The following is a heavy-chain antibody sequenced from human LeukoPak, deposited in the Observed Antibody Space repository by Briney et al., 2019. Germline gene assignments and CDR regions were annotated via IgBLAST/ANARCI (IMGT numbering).Heavy chain of an antibody. CDR1: GFTFSSYG. J-gene: IGHJ6*02. CDR2: ISYDGSKK. D-gene: IGHD2-15*01. V-gene: IGHV3-30*18. CDR3: AKDLTGYCSGGSCPYGVDV. Sequence: GGSLRLSCAASGFTFSSYGMYWVRQAPGKGLEWVAVISYDGSKKYYADSVKGRFTISRDNSKNTLYLQMNSLRAEDTAVYYCAKDLTGYCSGGSCPYGVDVWGQGTTVTVSS.